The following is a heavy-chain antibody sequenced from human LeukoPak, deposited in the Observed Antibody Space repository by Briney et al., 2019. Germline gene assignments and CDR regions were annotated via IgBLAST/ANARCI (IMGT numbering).Heavy chain of an antibody. J-gene: IGHJ4*02. D-gene: IGHD2-2*01. CDR1: GFTFSSYA. CDR2: ISGSGGST. CDR3: AKTVAVVPAADY. V-gene: IGHV3-23*01. Sequence: GGSLRLSCAASGFTFSSYAMSWVRQAPGKGLEWVSAISGSGGSTYYADSVKGRFTISRNNSKNTLYLQMNSLRAEDTAVYYCAKTVAVVPAADYWGQGTLVTVSS.